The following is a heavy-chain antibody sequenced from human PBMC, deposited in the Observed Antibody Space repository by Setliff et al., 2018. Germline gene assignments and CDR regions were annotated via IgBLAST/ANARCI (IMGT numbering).Heavy chain of an antibody. CDR3: ARDHGDYGYYYYYMDV. Sequence: PSETLSLTCTVSGGSISSYYRSWIRQPAGKGLEWIGRIYTSGSTNYNPSLKSRVTMSVDTSKNQFSLKLSSVTAADTAVYYCARDHGDYGYYYYYMDVWGKGTTVTVSS. D-gene: IGHD4-17*01. CDR2: IYTSGST. CDR1: GGSISSYY. V-gene: IGHV4-4*07. J-gene: IGHJ6*03.